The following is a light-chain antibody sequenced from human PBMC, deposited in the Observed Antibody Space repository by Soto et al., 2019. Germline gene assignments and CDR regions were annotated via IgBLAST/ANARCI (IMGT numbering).Light chain of an antibody. CDR2: KAS. J-gene: IGKJ1*01. V-gene: IGKV1-5*03. CDR3: QQYNIPAWA. Sequence: IQLTQSPSTLSASVGDRITITCRASQIFSDYLAWYQQKPGRAPELLSDKASYLQSGVPSRFSGSGSGTEFTLTISSLQPDDFATYYCQQYNIPAWAFGQGTKVEIK. CDR1: QIFSDY.